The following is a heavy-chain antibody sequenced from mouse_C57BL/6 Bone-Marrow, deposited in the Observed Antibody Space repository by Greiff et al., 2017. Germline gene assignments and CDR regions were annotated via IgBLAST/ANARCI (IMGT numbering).Heavy chain of an antibody. Sequence: LVESGGGLVKPGGSLKFSCAASGFTFSSYTMSWVRQTPEKRLQWVAAISGGGGNTYYPDSVKGRFTITRDTDTNILYLQMISRRSEDPALYFCSRQVTTVLATKYFDVWGTGTTVTVSS. CDR2: ISGGGGNT. D-gene: IGHD1-1*01. V-gene: IGHV5-9*01. J-gene: IGHJ1*03. CDR3: SRQVTTVLATKYFDV. CDR1: GFTFSSYT.